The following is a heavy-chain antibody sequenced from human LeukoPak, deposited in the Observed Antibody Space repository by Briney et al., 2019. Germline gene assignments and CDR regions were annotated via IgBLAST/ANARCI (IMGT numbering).Heavy chain of an antibody. V-gene: IGHV3-23*01. J-gene: IGHJ4*02. Sequence: GGSLRLSCAASGFTFSSYAMSWVRQAPGKGLEWVSAISGSGGSTYYADSVKGRFTISRDNSKNTLYLQMNSLRAEDTAVYYCAKDYGYSYGSALYYFDYWGQGTLVTVSS. CDR2: ISGSGGST. D-gene: IGHD5-18*01. CDR3: AKDYGYSYGSALYYFDY. CDR1: GFTFSSYA.